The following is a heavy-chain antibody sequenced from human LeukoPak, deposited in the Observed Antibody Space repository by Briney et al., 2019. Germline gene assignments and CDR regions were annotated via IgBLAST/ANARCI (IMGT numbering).Heavy chain of an antibody. CDR3: ARHRVSSSSWYDFDY. Sequence: PSETLSLTCTVSGGSISRSSCYWGWIRQPPGKGLEWIGSTYYNGNTYYNPSLKSRVTISVDTSKNHFSLNLNSVTAADTAVYYCARHRVSSSSWYDFDYWGQGTLVTVSS. D-gene: IGHD6-13*01. CDR1: GGSISRSSCY. J-gene: IGHJ4*02. V-gene: IGHV4-39*01. CDR2: TYYNGNT.